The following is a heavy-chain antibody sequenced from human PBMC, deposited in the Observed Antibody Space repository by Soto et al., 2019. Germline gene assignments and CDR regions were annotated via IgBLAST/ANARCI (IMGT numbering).Heavy chain of an antibody. D-gene: IGHD3-3*01. J-gene: IGHJ2*01. Sequence: QVQLVQSGAEVKKPGASVKVSYKASGYTFTSYGISWVRQAPGQGLEWMGWISAYNGNTNYAQKLQGRVTMTTDTSTSTAYMELRSLRSDDTAVYYCARQATIFGVVIRAWYFDLWGRGTLVTVSS. V-gene: IGHV1-18*04. CDR2: ISAYNGNT. CDR1: GYTFTSYG. CDR3: ARQATIFGVVIRAWYFDL.